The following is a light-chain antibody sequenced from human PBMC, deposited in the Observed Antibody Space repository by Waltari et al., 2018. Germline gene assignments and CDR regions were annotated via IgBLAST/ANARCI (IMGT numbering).Light chain of an antibody. Sequence: QSALTQPASVSGSPGQSITISCIGTSRDVGSYNFVSWHQPHPDKAPNLMICEVSNRPSGVSKRFSGSTSGNTASLTISGLQAEDEADYYCTSYTSSTTWVFGGGTKLTVL. CDR2: EVS. CDR3: TSYTSSTTWV. J-gene: IGLJ3*02. CDR1: SRDVGSYNF. V-gene: IGLV2-14*01.